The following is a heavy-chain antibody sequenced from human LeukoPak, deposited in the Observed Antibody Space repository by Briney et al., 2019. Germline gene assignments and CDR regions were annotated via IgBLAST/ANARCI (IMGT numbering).Heavy chain of an antibody. D-gene: IGHD4-17*01. Sequence: SGPALVKPTQTLTLTCTFSGFSLSTSGMCMSWIRQPPGKALEWLALIDWDDAKYYSTSLRTRLTISKDTSKNQVVLTMTNMDPVDTPTYYCARMLYGDSVNYFDYWGQGTLVTVSS. CDR3: ARMLYGDSVNYFDY. J-gene: IGHJ4*02. CDR2: IDWDDAK. V-gene: IGHV2-70*01. CDR1: GFSLSTSGMC.